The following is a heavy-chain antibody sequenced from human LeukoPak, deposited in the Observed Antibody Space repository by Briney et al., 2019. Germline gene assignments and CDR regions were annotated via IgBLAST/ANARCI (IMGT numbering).Heavy chain of an antibody. J-gene: IGHJ3*02. D-gene: IGHD4-17*01. Sequence: GASVKVSCKASGYTFASYYMHWVRQAPGQGLEWMGIINPSGGSTSYAQKFQGRVTMTRDTSTSTVYMELSSLRSEDTAVYYCARSRVGYDYGDYYDAFDIWGQGTMATVSS. CDR2: INPSGGST. CDR1: GYTFASYY. CDR3: ARSRVGYDYGDYYDAFDI. V-gene: IGHV1-46*01.